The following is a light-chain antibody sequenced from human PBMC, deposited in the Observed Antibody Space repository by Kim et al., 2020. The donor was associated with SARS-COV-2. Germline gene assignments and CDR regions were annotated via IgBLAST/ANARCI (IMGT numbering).Light chain of an antibody. CDR1: QGIRSD. J-gene: IGKJ1*01. CDR2: GAS. V-gene: IGKV1-17*01. Sequence: DIQMTQSPSSLSASLGDRVTITCRASQGIRSDLGWYQQKPGRAPTRLMFGASTLESGVPSRFSGSGSGTEFTLTISSLQPEDFATYYCLQHHAYPRTFGQGTKVEVK. CDR3: LQHHAYPRT.